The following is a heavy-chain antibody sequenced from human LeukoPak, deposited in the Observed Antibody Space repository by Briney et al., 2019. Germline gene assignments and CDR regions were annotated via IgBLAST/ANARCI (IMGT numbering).Heavy chain of an antibody. V-gene: IGHV4-38-2*02. Sequence: SETLSLTCTVSGYSISSGYYWGWIRQPPGKGLEWIGSIYHSGSTYYNPSLKSRVTISVDTSKNQFSLKLSSVTAADTAVYYCARDLSYYDSSGPYVGYWGQGTLVTVSS. J-gene: IGHJ4*02. CDR2: IYHSGST. CDR1: GYSISSGYY. D-gene: IGHD3-22*01. CDR3: ARDLSYYDSSGPYVGY.